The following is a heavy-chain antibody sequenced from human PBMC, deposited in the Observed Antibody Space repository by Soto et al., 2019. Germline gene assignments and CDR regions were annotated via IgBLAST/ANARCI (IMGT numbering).Heavy chain of an antibody. Sequence: QVQLVESGGGVVQPGRSLRLSCAASGFTFSSYGMHWVRQAPGKGLEWVAVISYDGSNKYYADSVKGRFTISRDNSKNTLYLQMTSLRAEYTAVYYCAKPHYDFWSGYDEPYYGMDVWGQGTTVTVSS. CDR1: GFTFSSYG. CDR3: AKPHYDFWSGYDEPYYGMDV. V-gene: IGHV3-30*18. CDR2: ISYDGSNK. J-gene: IGHJ6*02. D-gene: IGHD3-3*01.